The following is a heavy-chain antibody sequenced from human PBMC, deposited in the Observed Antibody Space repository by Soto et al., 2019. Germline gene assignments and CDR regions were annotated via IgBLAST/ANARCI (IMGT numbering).Heavy chain of an antibody. V-gene: IGHV6-1*01. CDR3: XXXXXXXXLDS. CDR1: GDSXSSNDAT. Sequence: QVQLQQSGPGLVKTXQTLSLTCAISGDSXSSNDATWDWIRQSPSRGLEWLGRTYYRSKWYIDYAVSVKSRITINPDPSNNQLSLQLNSVTXXXXXXXXXXXXXXXXXLDSWGPGTLVTVSS. CDR2: TYYRSKWYI. J-gene: IGHJ5*01.